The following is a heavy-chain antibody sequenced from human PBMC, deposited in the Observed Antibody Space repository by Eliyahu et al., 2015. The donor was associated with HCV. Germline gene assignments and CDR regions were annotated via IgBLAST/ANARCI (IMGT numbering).Heavy chain of an antibody. V-gene: IGHV6-1*01. CDR1: GDSVSSXSAA. J-gene: IGHJ6*02. CDR3: ARGTLFSSYGSERSHLRVPSYGMDV. D-gene: IGHD3-10*01. CDR2: TYYRPKWYN. Sequence: QVQLQQSGPGLVKPSQTLSLTCAIXGDSVSSXSAAWNWIXXXPSRGLEWLGRTYYRPKWYNDYAVSVKSRITINPDTSKNQFSLQLNSVTPEDTAVYYCARGTLFSSYGSERSHLRVPSYGMDVWGQGTTVTVSS.